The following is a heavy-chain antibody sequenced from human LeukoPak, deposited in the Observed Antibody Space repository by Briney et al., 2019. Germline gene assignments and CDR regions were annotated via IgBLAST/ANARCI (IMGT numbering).Heavy chain of an antibody. Sequence: GGSLRLSCAASGFTFSSYWMSWVRQAPGKGLEWVANIKQDGSEKYYVDSVKGRFTISRDNAKNSPYLQMNSLRAEDTAVYYCAKSVVVITFRFDDWGQGALVTVSS. CDR2: IKQDGSEK. J-gene: IGHJ4*02. V-gene: IGHV3-7*03. CDR3: AKSVVVITFRFDD. D-gene: IGHD2-15*01. CDR1: GFTFSSYW.